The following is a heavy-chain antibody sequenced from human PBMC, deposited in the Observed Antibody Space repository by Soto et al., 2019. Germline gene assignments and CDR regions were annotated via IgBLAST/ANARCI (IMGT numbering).Heavy chain of an antibody. D-gene: IGHD2-15*01. CDR3: ASDSVYCSGDRRYSFDY. CDR1: GYTFTNYA. CDR2: INTGNGYT. J-gene: IGHJ4*02. Sequence: ASVKVSCKASGYTFTNYAMHWMRQAPGQRLEWMGWINTGNGYTKYSQKFQGRVTITRDTSTSTAYVELSSLRTEDTAVYYCASDSVYCSGDRRYSFDYCGQGTLVTVSS. V-gene: IGHV1-3*04.